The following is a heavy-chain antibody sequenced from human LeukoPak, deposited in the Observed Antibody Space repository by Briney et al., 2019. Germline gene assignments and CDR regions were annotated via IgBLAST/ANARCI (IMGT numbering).Heavy chain of an antibody. D-gene: IGHD4-17*01. V-gene: IGHV1-18*01. J-gene: IGHJ4*02. CDR3: ARAGNDYGDPQAQGANQFDY. CDR2: ISTYTGKI. CDR1: GYTFTSYG. Sequence: ASVKVSCKASGYTFTSYGINWVRQTPGQGLEWMGWISTYTGKINYAQKLQGRVTMTTDTSTSTAYMELRSLRSDDTAVYYCARAGNDYGDPQAQGANQFDYWGQGTLVTVSS.